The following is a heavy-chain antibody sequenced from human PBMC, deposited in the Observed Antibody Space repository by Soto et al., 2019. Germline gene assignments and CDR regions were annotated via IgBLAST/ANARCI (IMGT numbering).Heavy chain of an antibody. J-gene: IGHJ4*02. D-gene: IGHD6-19*01. V-gene: IGHV1-3*04. CDR3: ARDHPQQWTDY. CDR2: IITENGNT. Sequence: ASVKVSCKASGFTFTDYVIQWLRQAPGQRPEWMGWIITENGNTEYSQKFKGRVTITMDTSAGTAYMELSSLRSDDTAVYYCARDHPQQWTDYWGQGTLVTFSS. CDR1: GFTFTDYV.